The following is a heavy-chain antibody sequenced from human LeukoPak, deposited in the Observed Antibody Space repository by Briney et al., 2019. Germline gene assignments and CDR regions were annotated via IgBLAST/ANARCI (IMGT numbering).Heavy chain of an antibody. CDR2: INPKSGGT. D-gene: IGHD6-19*01. CDR1: GYTFTGYY. CDR3: ARDGDSSVYASGWHLEF. V-gene: IGHV1-2*02. J-gene: IGHJ4*02. Sequence: ASVKVSCKAPGYTFTGYYMHWVRQAPGQGLEWMGWINPKSGGTNYAQKFQGRVTMTRDTSISTAYMELSRLRSDDTAVYYCARDGDSSVYASGWHLEFWGQGNLVTVSS.